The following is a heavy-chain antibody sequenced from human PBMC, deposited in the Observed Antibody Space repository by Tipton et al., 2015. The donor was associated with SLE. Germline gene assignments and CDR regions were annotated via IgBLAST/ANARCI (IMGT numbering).Heavy chain of an antibody. CDR2: VYIRGST. Sequence: TLSLTCSVSGGSISSGNYYWTFIRQSATRGLEWIGHVYIRGSTNYGPDYNPSLKSRVTLSVDMSKDQFSLRLTSANVADTAGYYCARGVVKYYGNVGPDWFDPWGQGAQVIVSS. V-gene: IGHV4-61*09. D-gene: IGHD3-16*01. CDR3: ARGVVKYYGNVGPDWFDP. CDR1: GGSISSGNYY. J-gene: IGHJ5*02.